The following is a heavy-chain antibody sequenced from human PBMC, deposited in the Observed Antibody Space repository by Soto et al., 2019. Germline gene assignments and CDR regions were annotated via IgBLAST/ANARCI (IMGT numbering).Heavy chain of an antibody. D-gene: IGHD2-15*01. V-gene: IGHV1-69*01. CDR1: GGTFSSYA. CDR3: ARSHCSGGSCYYWFDP. CDR2: IIPIFGTA. Sequence: QVQLVQSGAEVKKPGSSVKVSCKASGGTFSSYAISWVRQAPGQGLEWMGGIIPIFGTANYAQKFQGRVTLTADESTSTAYMELSSLRSEDTAVYYCARSHCSGGSCYYWFDPWGQGTLVTVSS. J-gene: IGHJ5*02.